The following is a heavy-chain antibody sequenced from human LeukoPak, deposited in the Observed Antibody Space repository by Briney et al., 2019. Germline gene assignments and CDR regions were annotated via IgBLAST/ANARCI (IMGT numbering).Heavy chain of an antibody. J-gene: IGHJ5*02. CDR2: TSAYNGNT. V-gene: IGHV1-18*01. D-gene: IGHD6-13*01. Sequence: ASVKVSCKASGYTFTSYGISWVRQAPGQGLEWMGWTSAYNGNTNYAQKLQGRVTMTTDTSTSTAYMELRSLRSDDTAVYYCARAAIQQSQGPFLPYNWFDPWGQGTLVTVSS. CDR1: GYTFTSYG. CDR3: ARAAIQQSQGPFLPYNWFDP.